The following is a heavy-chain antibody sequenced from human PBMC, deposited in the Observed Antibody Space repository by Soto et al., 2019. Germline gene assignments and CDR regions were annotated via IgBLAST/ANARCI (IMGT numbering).Heavy chain of an antibody. Sequence: PGGSLRLSCAASGFTFSSYAMSWVRQAPGKGLEWVSAISGSGGSTYYADSVKGRFSISRDNSKYTLYLQMNSLRAEVTAVDYCAKEVEDNWFDPWGQGTLVTVSS. CDR1: GFTFSSYA. CDR3: AKEVEDNWFDP. J-gene: IGHJ5*02. V-gene: IGHV3-23*01. CDR2: ISGSGGST.